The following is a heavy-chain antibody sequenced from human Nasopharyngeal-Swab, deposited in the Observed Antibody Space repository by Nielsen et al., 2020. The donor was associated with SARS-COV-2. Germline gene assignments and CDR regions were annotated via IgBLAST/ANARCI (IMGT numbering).Heavy chain of an antibody. D-gene: IGHD6-6*01. V-gene: IGHV4-39*01. J-gene: IGHJ6*02. CDR2: VYYGGNT. CDR3: AGLAAHGYFYYYYGMDV. Sequence: WIRQPPGKGLEWIGSVYYGGNTYYNPSLKSRGTISVDTPKNQFSPKLASVTAADTAVYYCAGLAAHGYFYYYYGMDVWGQGTTVTVSS.